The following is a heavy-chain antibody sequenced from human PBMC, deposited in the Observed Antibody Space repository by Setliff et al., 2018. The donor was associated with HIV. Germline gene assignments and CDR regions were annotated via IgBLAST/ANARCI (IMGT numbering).Heavy chain of an antibody. Sequence: GGSLRLSCAASRFTFSSYAMHWVRQAPGKGLEWLAVISHDGSNKYYADSVKGRFTISRDNSKDTLYLQMNSLRAEDTAVYYCARSIAATRYYYYAMDVWGQGTTVTVSS. D-gene: IGHD6-13*01. CDR2: ISHDGSNK. V-gene: IGHV3-30*04. CDR3: ARSIAATRYYYYAMDV. J-gene: IGHJ6*02. CDR1: RFTFSSYA.